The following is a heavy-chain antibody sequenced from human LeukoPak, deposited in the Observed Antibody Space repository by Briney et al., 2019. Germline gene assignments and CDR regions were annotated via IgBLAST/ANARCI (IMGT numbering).Heavy chain of an antibody. J-gene: IGHJ4*02. V-gene: IGHV3-11*01. CDR1: GFTLSDYY. CDR3: ARRRDFFDY. Sequence: GGSLRLSCAASGFTLSDYYMSWIRQAPGKGLEWVSYISSSGSTIDYADSVNGRFTISRDNAKNSLYMKMSSLRAEDTAVYYCARRRDFFDYWGQGTLVTVSS. CDR2: ISSSGSTI.